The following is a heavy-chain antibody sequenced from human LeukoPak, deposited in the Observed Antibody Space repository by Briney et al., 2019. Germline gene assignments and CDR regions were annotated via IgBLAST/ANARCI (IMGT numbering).Heavy chain of an antibody. CDR1: GFTFSSYW. V-gene: IGHV3-7*01. D-gene: IGHD1-26*01. J-gene: IGHJ6*04. CDR3: AREGREGSGMDV. CDR2: IKQGGSEK. Sequence: PGGSLRLSCAASGFTFSSYWMTWVRQAPGKGLEWAANIKQGGSEKHYVDSVKGRFTISRDEAKNSLYLQMNSLRAEDTAVYYCAREGREGSGMDVWGKGTTVTLSS.